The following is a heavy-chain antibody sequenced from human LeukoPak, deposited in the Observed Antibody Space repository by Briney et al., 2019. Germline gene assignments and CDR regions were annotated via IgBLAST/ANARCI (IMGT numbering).Heavy chain of an antibody. J-gene: IGHJ4*02. CDR1: GFTFRNYV. CDR2: TSSDLNVK. D-gene: IGHD3-10*01. Sequence: QSGGSLRLSCAASGFTFRNYVIHWVRQAPGKGLEWVAVTSSDLNVKLYADFVKGRFTISRDNSRSTLYLQMNSLRPEDTAIYYCAREGYYGSGSPPSLYFDYWGQGTLVTVSS. V-gene: IGHV3-30-3*01. CDR3: AREGYYGSGSPPSLYFDY.